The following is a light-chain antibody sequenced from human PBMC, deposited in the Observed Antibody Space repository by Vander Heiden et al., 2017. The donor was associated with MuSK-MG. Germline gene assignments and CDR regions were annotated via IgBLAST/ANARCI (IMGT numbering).Light chain of an antibody. V-gene: IGKV1-5*03. Sequence: DIQMTQSPSTLSASVGDRVSITCRASQSISIWLAWYQQKPGKAPKLLIYKTFDLESGVPSRFRGSGSGTEFTLTISSPQPDDFATYYCQQYNSYPWTFGQGTKVDI. CDR3: QQYNSYPWT. J-gene: IGKJ1*01. CDR1: QSISIW. CDR2: KTF.